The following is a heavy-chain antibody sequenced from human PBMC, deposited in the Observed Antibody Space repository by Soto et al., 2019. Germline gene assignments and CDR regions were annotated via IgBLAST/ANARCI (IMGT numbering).Heavy chain of an antibody. CDR3: VMGHTVTTYADYGIDV. Sequence: QVQLVQSGAEGKKPGSSVKVSCKASGGTFSSYAISWVRQAPGQGLEWLGGSIPIFGTANYAQQFQGRVTITADESTRTAYMELSSLRSEDTAVYYCVMGHTVTTYADYGIDVWGQGPKVTVSS. J-gene: IGHJ6*02. D-gene: IGHD4-17*01. CDR2: SIPIFGTA. V-gene: IGHV1-69*12. CDR1: GGTFSSYA.